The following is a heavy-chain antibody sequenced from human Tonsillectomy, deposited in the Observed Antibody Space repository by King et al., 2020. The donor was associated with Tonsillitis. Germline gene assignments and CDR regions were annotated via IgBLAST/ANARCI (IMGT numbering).Heavy chain of an antibody. V-gene: IGHV4-4*07. CDR1: GVSMRTTY. D-gene: IGHD3-22*01. CDR2: VYASGNT. CDR3: ARDRGDYYDSATYDPLYFDS. Sequence: VQLQESGPGLVKPSETLSLTCTVSGVSMRTTYWSWIRRPAGKGLEWIGRVYASGNTYHNPSLKSRVTLSIDTSKNQFSLRLSSVTAAATAVYYCARDRGDYYDSATYDPLYFDSWGQGTLVTVSS. J-gene: IGHJ4*02.